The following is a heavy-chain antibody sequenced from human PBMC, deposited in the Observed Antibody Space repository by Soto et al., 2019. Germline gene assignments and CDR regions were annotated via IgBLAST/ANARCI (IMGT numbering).Heavy chain of an antibody. CDR2: IIPIFGTA. J-gene: IGHJ6*02. Sequence: ASVKVSCKASGCTFSSYAISWVRQAPGQGLEWMGGIIPIFGTANYAQKFQGRVTITADESTSTAYMELSSLRSEDTAVYYCARAPTYGDYYDYGMDVWGHGTTVTVSS. V-gene: IGHV1-69*13. CDR3: ARAPTYGDYYDYGMDV. CDR1: GCTFSSYA. D-gene: IGHD4-17*01.